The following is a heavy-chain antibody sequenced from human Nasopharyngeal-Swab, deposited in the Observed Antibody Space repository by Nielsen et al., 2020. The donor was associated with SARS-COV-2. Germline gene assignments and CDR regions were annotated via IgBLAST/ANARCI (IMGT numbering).Heavy chain of an antibody. D-gene: IGHD1-26*01. CDR1: GGSISSSSYY. J-gene: IGHJ4*02. CDR3: ASISGSYLFDY. CDR2: IYYSGST. Sequence: GSLRLSCTVSGGSISSSSYYWGWIRQPPGKGLEWIGSIYYSGSTYYNPSLKSRVTISVDTSKNQFSLKLSSVTAADTAVYYCASISGSYLFDYWGQGTLVTVSS. V-gene: IGHV4-39*07.